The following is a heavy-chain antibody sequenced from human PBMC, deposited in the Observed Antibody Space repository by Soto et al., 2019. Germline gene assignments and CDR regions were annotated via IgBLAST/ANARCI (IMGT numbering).Heavy chain of an antibody. CDR3: ARGDCVGGTCYSLAGSFYYYVDV. V-gene: IGHV3-74*02. D-gene: IGHD2-15*01. J-gene: IGHJ6*03. CDR1: GFTFSNYW. Sequence: EVQLVESGGGLVQPGGSLRLSCAASGFTFSNYWMYWVRQAPGKGLEWVSRINSDGSVSSYADSVKGRITISRDNVKNTLYLQMDSLRAEDTAVYYCARGDCVGGTCYSLAGSFYYYVDVWGKGTTVTVFS. CDR2: INSDGSVS.